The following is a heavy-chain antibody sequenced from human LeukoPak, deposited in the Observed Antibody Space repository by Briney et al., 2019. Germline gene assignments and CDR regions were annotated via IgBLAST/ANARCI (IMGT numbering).Heavy chain of an antibody. CDR3: VRDVFLGAVAGRRGDS. V-gene: IGHV1-69*10. J-gene: IGHJ4*02. CDR2: MIPLLGTE. CDR1: GGTFNSYG. Sequence: SVKVSCKAPGGTFNSYGISWVRQAPGQGLEWMGAMIPLLGTENYAQKFQGRASITADKSTTTAYMELSSLISDDTAVYYCVRDVFLGAVAGRRGDSWGQGTLVTVSS. D-gene: IGHD6-19*01.